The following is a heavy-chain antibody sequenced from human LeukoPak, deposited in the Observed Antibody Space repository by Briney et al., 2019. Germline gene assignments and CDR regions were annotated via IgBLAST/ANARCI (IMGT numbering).Heavy chain of an antibody. V-gene: IGHV3-21*03. Sequence: GGSLRLSCAASGFTFSSYNMNWVRQAPGKGLEWVSSITSSSNYIYYADSVKGRFTISRDNAKNSLYLQMNSLRAEDTTVYYCARDCWDYGAGSYCGIDYWGQGTLVTVSS. J-gene: IGHJ4*02. CDR1: GFTFSSYN. CDR2: ITSSSNYI. CDR3: ARDCWDYGAGSYCGIDY. D-gene: IGHD3-10*01.